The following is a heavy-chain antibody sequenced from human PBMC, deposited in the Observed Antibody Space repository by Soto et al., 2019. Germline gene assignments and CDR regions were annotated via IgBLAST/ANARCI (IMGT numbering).Heavy chain of an antibody. CDR1: GFSFSKYA. CDR2: ISGRDDST. Sequence: EVQLLESGGDLVQPGGSLRLSCVASGFSFSKYAMSWVRQVPGKGLEWVSVISGRDDSTYYADSVKGRFTISRDNSKNTLYLQMNSLRAEYTAIYYCARDRERDAWYEDYWGQGTLVTVSS. J-gene: IGHJ4*02. V-gene: IGHV3-23*01. D-gene: IGHD6-13*01. CDR3: ARDRERDAWYEDY.